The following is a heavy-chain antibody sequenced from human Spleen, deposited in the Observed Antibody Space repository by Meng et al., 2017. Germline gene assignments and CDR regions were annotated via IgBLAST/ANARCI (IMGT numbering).Heavy chain of an antibody. V-gene: IGHV1-3*01. CDR2: VIAGSGQT. Sequence: QVQLVQSGAEVKKPGASVKVSCKASGYTFPHYTIQWARQAPGQSLEWMGWVIAGSGQTRYSQKLQGRVAITRDTSASTVYMDLSSLISEDTAVYYCARDPTGVGYFDYWGHGSLVTVSS. D-gene: IGHD3-22*01. J-gene: IGHJ4*01. CDR3: ARDPTGVGYFDY. CDR1: GYTFPHYT.